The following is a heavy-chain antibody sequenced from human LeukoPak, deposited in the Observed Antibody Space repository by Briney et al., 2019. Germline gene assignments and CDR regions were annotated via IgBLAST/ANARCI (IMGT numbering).Heavy chain of an antibody. V-gene: IGHV1-18*01. D-gene: IGHD2-15*01. Sequence: ASVKVSCKASGYTFTSYGISWVRQAPGQGLEWMGWISAYNGNTNYAQKLQGRVTMTTDTSTSTAYMELRSLRSDDTAVYYCARVVAATYYCYYGMDVWGQGTTVTVSS. J-gene: IGHJ6*02. CDR2: ISAYNGNT. CDR1: GYTFTSYG. CDR3: ARVVAATYYCYYGMDV.